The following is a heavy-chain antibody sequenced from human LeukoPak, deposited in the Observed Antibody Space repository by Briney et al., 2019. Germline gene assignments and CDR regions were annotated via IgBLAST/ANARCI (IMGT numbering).Heavy chain of an antibody. V-gene: IGHV4-59*08. CDR3: AANNGYVAY. D-gene: IGHD5-12*01. CDR1: GGSISSYY. Sequence: NPSETLSLTCTVSGGSISSYYWSWIRQPPGKGLEWIGYVYYSGSTNYNPALKSRVTISVDTSKNQFSLKLSSVTAADSAVYYCAANNGYVAYWGQGTLVTVSS. J-gene: IGHJ4*02. CDR2: VYYSGST.